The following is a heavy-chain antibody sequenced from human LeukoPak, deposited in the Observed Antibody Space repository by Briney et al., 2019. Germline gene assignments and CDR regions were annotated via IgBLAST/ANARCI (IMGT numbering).Heavy chain of an antibody. CDR3: TKDLTRLILGAAYYFDY. Sequence: GGSLRLSCAASGFTFNSYGMHWVHQAPGKGLEWVAVISYDGSNKKYIDSVKGRFTISRDNSNNTLYLQMNSLRAEDTAVYYCTKDLTRLILGAAYYFDYWGQGTLVTVSS. CDR1: GFTFNSYG. J-gene: IGHJ4*02. CDR2: ISYDGSNK. D-gene: IGHD1-26*01. V-gene: IGHV3-30*18.